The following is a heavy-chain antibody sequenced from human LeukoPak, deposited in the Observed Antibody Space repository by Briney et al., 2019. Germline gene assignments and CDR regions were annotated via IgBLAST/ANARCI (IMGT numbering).Heavy chain of an antibody. V-gene: IGHV3-30-3*01. CDR1: GFTFNTYA. D-gene: IGHD3-22*01. J-gene: IGHJ4*02. CDR3: ARDPYYDSSGYYLFDY. Sequence: GGSLRLSCAASGFTFNTYALHWVRQAPGKGLEWVAVMSYDGGHKYYADSVKGRFTISRDNSKNTLYLRMNSLRAEDTAVYYCARDPYYDSSGYYLFDYWGQGTLVTVSS. CDR2: MSYDGGHK.